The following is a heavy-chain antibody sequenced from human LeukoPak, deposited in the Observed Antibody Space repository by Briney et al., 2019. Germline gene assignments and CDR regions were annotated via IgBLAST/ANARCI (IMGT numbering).Heavy chain of an antibody. V-gene: IGHV1-18*01. CDR3: ARFVVVATFNWFDP. J-gene: IGHJ5*02. D-gene: IGHD2-15*01. Sequence: ASVKVSCKASGYTFTSYGISWVRQAPGQGLEWMGWISAYNGNTNYAQKLQGRVTMTTDTSTSTAYMELRSLRSDGTAVYYCARFVVVATFNWFDPWGQGTLVTVSS. CDR2: ISAYNGNT. CDR1: GYTFTSYG.